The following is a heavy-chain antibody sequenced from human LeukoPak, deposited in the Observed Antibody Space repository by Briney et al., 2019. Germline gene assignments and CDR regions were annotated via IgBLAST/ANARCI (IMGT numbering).Heavy chain of an antibody. CDR2: INAGNGNT. CDR3: ARGPPGYRTNWFDP. CDR1: GYTFTGYA. V-gene: IGHV1-3*01. J-gene: IGHJ5*02. Sequence: GASVKVSCKASGYTFTGYAMHWVRQAPGQRLEWMGWINAGNGNTKYSQKFQGRVTITRDTSASTAYMELSSLRSEDTAVYYCARGPPGYRTNWFDPWGQGTLVTVSS. D-gene: IGHD6-13*01.